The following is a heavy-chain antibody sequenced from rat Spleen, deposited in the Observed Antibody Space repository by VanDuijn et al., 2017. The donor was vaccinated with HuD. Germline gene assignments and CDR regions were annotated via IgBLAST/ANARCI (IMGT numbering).Heavy chain of an antibody. CDR2: ISYEGSST. CDR3: TREEYNSGSAFDY. D-gene: IGHD4-3*01. Sequence: EVQLVESDGGLVQPGRSLKLSCAASGFTFSDYYMAWVRQAPKKGLEWVASISYEGSSTYYGDSVKGRFTISRDNAKSTLYLQMNSLRSEDTATYYCTREEYNSGSAFDYWGQGVMVTVSS. V-gene: IGHV5-22*01. J-gene: IGHJ2*01. CDR1: GFTFSDYY.